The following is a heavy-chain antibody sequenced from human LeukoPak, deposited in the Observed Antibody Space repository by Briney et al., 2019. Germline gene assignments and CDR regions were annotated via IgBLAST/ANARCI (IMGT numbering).Heavy chain of an antibody. CDR3: ARGAIPPDY. J-gene: IGHJ4*02. CDR1: GFTFSSYE. D-gene: IGHD2-2*02. Sequence: GGSLRLSCAASGFTFSSYEMNWVRQAPGKWLDWVSYISSSGTTIYYADSVKGRFTISRDNAKNSLYLQMNSLRAEDTAVYYCARGAIPPDYWGQGTLVTVSS. CDR2: ISSSGTTI. V-gene: IGHV3-48*03.